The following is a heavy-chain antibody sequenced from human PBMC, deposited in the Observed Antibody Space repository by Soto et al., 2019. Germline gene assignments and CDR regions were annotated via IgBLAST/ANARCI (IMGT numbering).Heavy chain of an antibody. CDR2: IYSGGST. CDR3: ARDGGATGLTDAFDI. Sequence: GGSLRLSCAASGFTVSSSYMSWVRQAPGKGLEWVSVIYSGGSTYYADSVKGRFTISRDNSKNTLYLQMNSLRAEDTAVYYCARDGGATGLTDAFDIWGQGTMVTVSS. V-gene: IGHV3-53*01. J-gene: IGHJ3*02. D-gene: IGHD1-26*01. CDR1: GFTVSSSY.